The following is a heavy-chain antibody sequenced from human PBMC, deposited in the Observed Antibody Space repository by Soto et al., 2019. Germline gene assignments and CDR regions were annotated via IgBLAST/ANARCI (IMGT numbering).Heavy chain of an antibody. CDR3: ARDRITIFGVVSPPNYYYYYMDV. V-gene: IGHV1-46*01. D-gene: IGHD3-3*01. CDR2: INPSGGST. J-gene: IGHJ6*03. Sequence: ASVKVSCKSSGYTFTSYYMHCVRQAPGQGLEWMGIINPSGGSTSYAQKFQGRVTMTRDTSTSTAYMELSSQRSEDTAVYYCARDRITIFGVVSPPNYYYYYMDVWGKGTTVTVSS. CDR1: GYTFTSYY.